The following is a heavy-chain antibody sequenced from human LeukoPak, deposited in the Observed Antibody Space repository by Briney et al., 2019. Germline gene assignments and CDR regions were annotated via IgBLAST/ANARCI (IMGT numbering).Heavy chain of an antibody. CDR3: AGDRDSSSMDV. CDR1: GHTFKNYR. CDR2: ITSSSSYI. D-gene: IGHD6-6*01. V-gene: IGHV3-21*01. Sequence: GGSLRLSCAASGHTFKNYRMNWDRQAPGKGLEWVSYITSSSSYIYYGDSVKGRFTISRDNAKNSLYLQMNSLRADDTAVYYCAGDRDSSSMDVWGEGTTVTVSS. J-gene: IGHJ6*04.